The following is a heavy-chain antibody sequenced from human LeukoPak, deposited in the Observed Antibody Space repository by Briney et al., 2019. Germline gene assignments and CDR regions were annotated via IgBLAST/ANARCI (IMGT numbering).Heavy chain of an antibody. Sequence: SETLSLTCTVSGGSISRYYWSWIRQPPGKGLEWIGYIYYSGSTNYNPSLKSRVTISVDTSKNQFSLKLNSVTAAATAVYYCARHDMDVAGGGLDYFDYWGQGTLVTVSS. CDR3: ARHDMDVAGGGLDYFDY. CDR2: IYYSGST. D-gene: IGHD1-26*01. CDR1: GGSISRYY. V-gene: IGHV4-59*08. J-gene: IGHJ4*02.